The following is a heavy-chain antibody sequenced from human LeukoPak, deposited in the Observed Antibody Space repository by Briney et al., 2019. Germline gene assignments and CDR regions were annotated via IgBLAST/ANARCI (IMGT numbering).Heavy chain of an antibody. Sequence: GGSLRLSCAASGFTFSSYGMHWVRQAPGKGLEWVAVISYDGSNKYYADSVKGRFTTSRDNSKNTLYLQMNSLRAEDTAVYYCAKVEGKLYSSSWYAFYDYWGQGTLVTVSS. J-gene: IGHJ4*02. CDR3: AKVEGKLYSSSWYAFYDY. CDR2: ISYDGSNK. V-gene: IGHV3-30*18. D-gene: IGHD6-13*01. CDR1: GFTFSSYG.